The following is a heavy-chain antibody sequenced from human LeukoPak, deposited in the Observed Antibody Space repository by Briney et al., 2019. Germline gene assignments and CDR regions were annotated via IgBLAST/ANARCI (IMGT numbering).Heavy chain of an antibody. V-gene: IGHV4-59*01. CDR3: ARRTGPPAYAFDI. D-gene: IGHD1-14*01. Sequence: SETLSLTCTVSGGSISSYYWSWIRQPPGKGLEGIGYIYYSGSTNYNPSLKSRVTISVDTSKNQFSLKLSSVTAADTAVYYCARRTGPPAYAFDIWGQGTMVTVSS. CDR1: GGSISSYY. J-gene: IGHJ3*02. CDR2: IYYSGST.